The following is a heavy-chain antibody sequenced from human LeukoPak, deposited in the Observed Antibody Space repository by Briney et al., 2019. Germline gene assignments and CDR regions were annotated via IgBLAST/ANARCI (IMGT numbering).Heavy chain of an antibody. V-gene: IGHV3-30*04. CDR1: GFTFSSYA. CDR3: ARDSGTYYYDSSGYDY. J-gene: IGHJ4*02. CDR2: ISYDGSNK. Sequence: GGSLRLSCAASGFTFSSYAMHWVHQAPGKGLEWVAVISYDGSNKYYADSVKGRFTISRDNSKNTLYLQMNSLRAEDTAVYYCARDSGTYYYDSSGYDYWGQGTLVTVSS. D-gene: IGHD3-22*01.